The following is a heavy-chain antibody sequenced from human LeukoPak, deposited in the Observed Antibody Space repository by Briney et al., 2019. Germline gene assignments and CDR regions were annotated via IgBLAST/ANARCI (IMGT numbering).Heavy chain of an antibody. CDR1: GDSVSSYTAG. CDR3: VRTAYCSSTSCYTDAFDI. D-gene: IGHD2-2*02. CDR2: TYYRSKWYN. J-gene: IGHJ3*02. Sequence: SQTLSLTCAISGDSVSSYTAGWNWIRQSPSRGLEWLGRTYYRSKWYNDYAISVRSRITINPDTSKNQFSLHLNSVTPEDTAVYYCVRTAYCSSTSCYTDAFDIWGQGTMVTVSS. V-gene: IGHV6-1*01.